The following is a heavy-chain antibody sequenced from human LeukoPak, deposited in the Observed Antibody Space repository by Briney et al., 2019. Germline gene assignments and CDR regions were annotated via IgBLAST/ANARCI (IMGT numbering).Heavy chain of an antibody. CDR1: GGTFSSYA. CDR2: FDPENGET. V-gene: IGHV1-24*01. Sequence: AASVKVSCKASGGTFSSYAISWVRQAPGKGLEWMGTFDPENGETFYAQKFQGRVTMTEDTSTDTAYMELSSLRSEDTAVYYCTTKYYYDSSDYYLIDYWGQGTLVTVSS. CDR3: TTKYYYDSSDYYLIDY. J-gene: IGHJ4*02. D-gene: IGHD3-22*01.